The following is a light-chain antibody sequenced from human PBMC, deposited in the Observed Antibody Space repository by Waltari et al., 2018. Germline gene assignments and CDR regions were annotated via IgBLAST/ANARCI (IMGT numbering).Light chain of an antibody. Sequence: QSALTQPPSASGTPGQRVIISCSGSSSNIGSHSVSWFQKLPGTAPKLVIESSHRRPSGVPDRFSGSKSGTSASLAISGLQSGDEADYYCAAWDDSLNARFVFGTGTKVTVL. CDR2: SSH. J-gene: IGLJ1*01. V-gene: IGLV1-44*01. CDR3: AAWDDSLNARFV. CDR1: SSNIGSHS.